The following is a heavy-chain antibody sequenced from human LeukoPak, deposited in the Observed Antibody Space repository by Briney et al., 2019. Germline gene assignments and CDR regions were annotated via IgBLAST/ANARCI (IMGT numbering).Heavy chain of an antibody. CDR1: GGTFSSYA. Sequence: RASVKVSCKASGGTFSSYAISWVRQAPGQGLEWMGRIIPILGIANYAQKFQGRVTITADESTSTAYMELSSLRSEDTAVYYCARVVPDYGGNYNWFDPWGQGTLVTVSS. V-gene: IGHV1-69*04. J-gene: IGHJ5*02. D-gene: IGHD4-23*01. CDR2: IIPILGIA. CDR3: ARVVPDYGGNYNWFDP.